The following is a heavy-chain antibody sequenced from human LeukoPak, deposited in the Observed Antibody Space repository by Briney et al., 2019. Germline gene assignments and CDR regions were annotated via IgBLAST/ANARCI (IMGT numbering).Heavy chain of an antibody. V-gene: IGHV3-53*01. Sequence: LSCATSGFTVSSNYTSWVRQAPRKGLGWVSVIYSGGYTYYAASVMGRLTISRDSSTNPLYLQMHCLTADHTAVFYCAKTGNPATGDYWGQAALAT. CDR2: IYSGGYT. CDR3: AKTGNPATGDY. J-gene: IGHJ4*02. CDR1: GFTVSSNY. D-gene: IGHD1-1*01.